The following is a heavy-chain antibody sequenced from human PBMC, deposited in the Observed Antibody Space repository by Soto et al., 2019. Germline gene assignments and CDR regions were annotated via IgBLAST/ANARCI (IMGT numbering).Heavy chain of an antibody. Sequence: PGESLKISCKGSGYSFTSYWIGWVRQMPGKGLEWMGIIYPGDSDTRYSPSFQGQVTISADKSISTAYLQWSSLKASDTAMYYCARLGGGKLLLLSEYYYYIVFWCKRPSVS. J-gene: IGHJ6*03. CDR1: GYSFTSYW. CDR2: IYPGDSDT. D-gene: IGHD3-22*01. CDR3: ARLGGGKLLLLSEYYYYIVF. V-gene: IGHV5-51*01.